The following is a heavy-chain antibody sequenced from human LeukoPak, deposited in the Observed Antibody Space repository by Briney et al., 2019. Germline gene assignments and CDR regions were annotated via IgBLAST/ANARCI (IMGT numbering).Heavy chain of an antibody. J-gene: IGHJ6*03. CDR3: AASIVVVPAAIYTYYMDV. Sequence: ASVKVSCKVSGYTLTELSMHWVRQAPGKGLEWMGGFDPEDSETIYAQKFQGRVTMTEDTSTDTAYMELSSLRSEDTAVYYCAASIVVVPAAIYTYYMDVWGKGTTVTVSS. D-gene: IGHD2-2*01. CDR1: GYTLTELS. CDR2: FDPEDSET. V-gene: IGHV1-24*01.